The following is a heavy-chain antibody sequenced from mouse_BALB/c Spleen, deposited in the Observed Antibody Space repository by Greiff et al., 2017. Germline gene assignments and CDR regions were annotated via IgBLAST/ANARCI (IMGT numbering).Heavy chain of an antibody. CDR3: ARYKGGYYYAMDY. D-gene: IGHD3-3*01. Sequence: VQLKESGPSLVKPSQTLSLTCSVTGDSITSGYWNWIRKFPGNKLEYMGYISYSGSTYYNPSLKSRISITRDTSKNQYYLQLNSVTTEDTATYYCARYKGGYYYAMDYWGQGTSVTVSS. CDR2: ISYSGST. J-gene: IGHJ4*01. V-gene: IGHV3-8*02. CDR1: GDSITSGY.